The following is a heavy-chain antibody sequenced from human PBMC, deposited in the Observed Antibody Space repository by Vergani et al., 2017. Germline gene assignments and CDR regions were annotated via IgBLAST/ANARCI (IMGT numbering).Heavy chain of an antibody. V-gene: IGHV1-69*05. J-gene: IGHJ4*02. CDR3: ARGAYYYDFWSGYSHSRPFDY. D-gene: IGHD3-3*01. Sequence: QVQLVQSGAEVKKPGSSVKVSCKASGGTFSSYAISWVRQAPGQGLEWMGGIIPIFGTANYAQKLQGRVTMTTDTSTSTAYMELRSLRSDDTAVYYCARGAYYYDFWSGYSHSRPFDYWGQGTLVTVSS. CDR2: IIPIFGTA. CDR1: GGTFSSYA.